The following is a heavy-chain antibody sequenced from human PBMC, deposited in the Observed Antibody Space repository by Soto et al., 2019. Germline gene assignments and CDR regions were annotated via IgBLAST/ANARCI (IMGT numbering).Heavy chain of an antibody. J-gene: IGHJ3*02. D-gene: IGHD3-22*01. CDR3: ASSSGFVAFDI. CDR2: ISAYNGNT. V-gene: IGHV1-18*01. Sequence: SVKVSFKASCYTFTSYGISWVRQAPVQGLEWMGWISAYNGNTNYAQKLQGRVTMTTDTSTSTAYMELRSLRSDDTAVYYCASSSGFVAFDIWGQGTMVNVSS. CDR1: CYTFTSYG.